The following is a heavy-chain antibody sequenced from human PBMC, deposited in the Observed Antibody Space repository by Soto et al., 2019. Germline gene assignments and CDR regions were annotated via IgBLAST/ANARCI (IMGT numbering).Heavy chain of an antibody. CDR3: ARDIGVVVAAPSDSGYFQH. J-gene: IGHJ1*01. Sequence: QVQLVQSGAEVKKPGASVKVSCKASGYTFTSYGISWVRQAPGQGLEWMGWISAYNGNTNYAQKLQGRVTMTTDTSTSTAYMELRSLRSDDTAVYYCARDIGVVVAAPSDSGYFQHWGQGTLVSVSS. D-gene: IGHD2-15*01. CDR1: GYTFTSYG. V-gene: IGHV1-18*01. CDR2: ISAYNGNT.